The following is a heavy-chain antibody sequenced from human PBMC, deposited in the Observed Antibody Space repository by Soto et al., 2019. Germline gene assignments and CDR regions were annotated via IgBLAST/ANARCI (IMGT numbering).Heavy chain of an antibody. Sequence: QVQLVQSGAEVKKPGASVKVSCKASGYTFTSYAMHWVRQAPGQRLEWMGWINAGNGNTKYSQKFQGRVTITRVTCASTTYMALGSLGSEYTAVYYSARDLGYCSSTSWYGLEKWFDPWGQGTLVTVSS. J-gene: IGHJ5*02. CDR3: ARDLGYCSSTSWYGLEKWFDP. CDR2: INAGNGNT. CDR1: GYTFTSYA. D-gene: IGHD2-2*01. V-gene: IGHV1-3*01.